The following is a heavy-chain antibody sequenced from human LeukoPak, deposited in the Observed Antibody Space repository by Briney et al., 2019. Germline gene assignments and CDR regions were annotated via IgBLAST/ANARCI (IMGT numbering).Heavy chain of an antibody. CDR3: AGKINYYDSSGYYLDY. Sequence: ASVKVSCKASGGTFSSYAISWVRQAPGQGLEWMGGIIPIFGTANYAQKFQGRVTITADESTSTAYMELSSLRSEDTAVYYCAGKINYYDSSGYYLDYWGQGILVTVSS. V-gene: IGHV1-69*13. CDR2: IIPIFGTA. J-gene: IGHJ4*02. CDR1: GGTFSSYA. D-gene: IGHD3-22*01.